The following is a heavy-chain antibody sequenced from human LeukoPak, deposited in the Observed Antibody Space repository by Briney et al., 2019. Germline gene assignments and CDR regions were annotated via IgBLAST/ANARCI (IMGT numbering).Heavy chain of an antibody. V-gene: IGHV3-23*01. D-gene: IGHD3-22*01. CDR2: ISGSGGST. J-gene: IGHJ4*02. CDR1: GFTFSSYA. Sequence: PGGSLRLSCAASGFTFSSYAMSWVRQAPGKGLEWVSAISGSGGSTYYAGSVKGRFTISRDNSKNTLYLQMNSLRAEDTAVYYCAKSGGITMIFFRWGQGTLVTVSS. CDR3: AKSGGITMIFFR.